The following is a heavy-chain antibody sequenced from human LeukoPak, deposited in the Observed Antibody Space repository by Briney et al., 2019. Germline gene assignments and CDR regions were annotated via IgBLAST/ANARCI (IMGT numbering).Heavy chain of an antibody. CDR3: ARERDYYDSSGYYNY. Sequence: GGSLRLSCAASGFTFSSYAMSWVRQAPGKGLEWVSTITGSGGNTYYAESVKGRFTISRDNAKNSLYLQMNSLRAEDTAVYYCARERDYYDSSGYYNYWGQGTLVTVSS. J-gene: IGHJ4*02. CDR2: ITGSGGNT. CDR1: GFTFSSYA. D-gene: IGHD3-22*01. V-gene: IGHV3-23*01.